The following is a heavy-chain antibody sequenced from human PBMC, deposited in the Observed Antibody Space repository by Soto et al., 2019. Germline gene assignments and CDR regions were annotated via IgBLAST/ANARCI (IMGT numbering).Heavy chain of an antibody. CDR1: GGSISSGDYY. Sequence: PSETLSLTCTVSGGSISSGDYYWSWIRQPPGKGLEWIGYIYYSGSTYYNPSLKSRVTISVDTSKNQFSLKLSSVTAADTAVYYCARNTARFSWKNYGTDVWGQGTTVTVSS. J-gene: IGHJ6*02. D-gene: IGHD5-18*01. V-gene: IGHV4-30-4*01. CDR2: IYYSGST. CDR3: ARNTARFSWKNYGTDV.